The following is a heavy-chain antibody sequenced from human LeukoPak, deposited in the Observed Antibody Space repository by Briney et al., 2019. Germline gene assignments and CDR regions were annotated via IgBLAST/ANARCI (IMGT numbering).Heavy chain of an antibody. CDR3: ARSKNSKYCSGGSCYGRGYYFDY. J-gene: IGHJ4*02. Sequence: PSETLSLTCAVYGGSFSGYYWSWIRQPPGKGLEWIGEINHSGSTNYNPSLKSRVTISVDTSKNQFSMKLSSVTAADTAVYYCARSKNSKYCSGGSCYGRGYYFDYWGQGTLVTVSS. D-gene: IGHD2-15*01. V-gene: IGHV4-34*01. CDR1: GGSFSGYY. CDR2: INHSGST.